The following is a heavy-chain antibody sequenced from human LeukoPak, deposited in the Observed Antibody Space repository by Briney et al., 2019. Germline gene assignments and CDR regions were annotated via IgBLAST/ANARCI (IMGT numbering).Heavy chain of an antibody. D-gene: IGHD6-19*01. CDR3: ARERYSSGWANYFDY. CDR1: GGSFSGYY. Sequence: SETLSLTCAVYGGSFSGYYWSWIRQPPGKGLEWIGEINHSGSTNYNPSLKSRVTISVDTSKNQFSLKLSSVTAADKAVYYCARERYSSGWANYFDYWGQGTLVTVSS. J-gene: IGHJ4*02. CDR2: INHSGST. V-gene: IGHV4-34*01.